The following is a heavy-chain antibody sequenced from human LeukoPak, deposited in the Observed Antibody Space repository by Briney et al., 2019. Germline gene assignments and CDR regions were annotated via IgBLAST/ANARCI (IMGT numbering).Heavy chain of an antibody. Sequence: GGSLRLSCAASGFTFSRYSFHWVRQAPGQGLEWVAVISSEGTIKYYGDSVKGRFTSSRDNSRNTLSLEMNSLRPEDTAVYYCAKESSHDNWHFDLWGRGTLVTVSS. J-gene: IGHJ2*01. CDR3: AKESSHDNWHFDL. CDR2: ISSEGTIK. CDR1: GFTFSRYS. D-gene: IGHD2-2*01. V-gene: IGHV3-30*18.